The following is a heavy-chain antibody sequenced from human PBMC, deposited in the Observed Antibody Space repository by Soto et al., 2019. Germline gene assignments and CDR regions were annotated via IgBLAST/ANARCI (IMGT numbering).Heavy chain of an antibody. V-gene: IGHV5-10-1*01. CDR2: IDPSDSYT. CDR1: GYSFTSYW. D-gene: IGHD3-10*01. CDR3: AYYYGSGSQTGYYYGMDV. Sequence: GESLKIACKGSGYSFTSYWISWVRQMPGKGLEWMGRIDPSDSYTNYSPSFQGHVTISADKSISTAYLQWSSLKALDTAMYYCAYYYGSGSQTGYYYGMDVWGQGTTVTVSS. J-gene: IGHJ6*02.